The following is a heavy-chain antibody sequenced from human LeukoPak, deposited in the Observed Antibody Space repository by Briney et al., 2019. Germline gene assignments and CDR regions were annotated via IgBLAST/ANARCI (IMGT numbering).Heavy chain of an antibody. D-gene: IGHD3-9*01. CDR2: ISSSSSYI. Sequence: GGSLRLSCAASGFTFSSYSMNWVRQGPGKGLEWVSSISSSSSYIYYADSVKGRFTISRDNAKNSLYLQMNSLRAEDTAVYYCARDVTYYDILTGYLPLYYFDYWGQGTLVTVSS. CDR3: ARDVTYYDILTGYLPLYYFDY. CDR1: GFTFSSYS. V-gene: IGHV3-21*01. J-gene: IGHJ4*02.